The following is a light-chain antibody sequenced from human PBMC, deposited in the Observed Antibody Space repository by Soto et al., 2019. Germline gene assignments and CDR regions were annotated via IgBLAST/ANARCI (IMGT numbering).Light chain of an antibody. J-gene: IGKJ1*01. V-gene: IGKV1-33*01. CDR1: QDISNY. CDR2: DAS. CDR3: QQYDNLWT. Sequence: EIKRTEERCAGTACRGGRVTNNFQESQDISNYLNWYQQKPGKAPKLLIYDASNLETGVPSRFSGRGSGTDFTFLISCLQPDDIATYFCQQYDNLWTFGQGTKVDIK.